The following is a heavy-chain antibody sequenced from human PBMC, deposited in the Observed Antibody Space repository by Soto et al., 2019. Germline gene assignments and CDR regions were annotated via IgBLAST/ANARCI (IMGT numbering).Heavy chain of an antibody. CDR1: GFTFSSYA. V-gene: IGHV3-23*01. D-gene: IGHD5-12*01. CDR2: ISGSDGST. CDR3: AKSLGATIGGREEAFDI. J-gene: IGHJ3*02. Sequence: EVQLLESGGDLVQPGGSLRLSCAASGFTFSSYAMTWVRQAPGKGLEWVSLISGSDGSTYYADSVKGRFTISRDNSKNTLYLQMISLTAEDKAVDYCAKSLGATIGGREEAFDIWGQGTMVTVSS.